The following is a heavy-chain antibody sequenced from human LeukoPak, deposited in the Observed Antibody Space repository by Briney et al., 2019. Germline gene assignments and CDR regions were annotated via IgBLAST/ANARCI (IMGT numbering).Heavy chain of an antibody. J-gene: IGHJ4*02. Sequence: SQTLSLTCTVSGGSISSGGYYWSWIRQHPGKGLEWIGDIYYSGSTYYNPSLKSRVTISVDTSKNQFSLKLSSVTAADTAVYYCARAPVTVTTTGPSYFDYWGQGTLVTVSS. CDR1: GGSISSGGYY. V-gene: IGHV4-31*03. D-gene: IGHD4-17*01. CDR2: IYYSGST. CDR3: ARAPVTVTTTGPSYFDY.